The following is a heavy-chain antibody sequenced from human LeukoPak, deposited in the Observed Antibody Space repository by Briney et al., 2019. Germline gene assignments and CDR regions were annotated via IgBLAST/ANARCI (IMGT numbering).Heavy chain of an antibody. Sequence: GGSLRLSCAASGFTFSSYGMSWVRQAPGKGLEWVSSITTSSTYTFYADSVKGRFTISRDNARNSLYLQMNSLTAEDTAVYYCARDPYSGAYGNTYYYYMDVWGKGTTVTISS. CDR1: GFTFSSYG. J-gene: IGHJ6*03. D-gene: IGHD1-26*01. CDR3: ARDPYSGAYGNTYYYYMDV. CDR2: ITTSSTYT. V-gene: IGHV3-21*01.